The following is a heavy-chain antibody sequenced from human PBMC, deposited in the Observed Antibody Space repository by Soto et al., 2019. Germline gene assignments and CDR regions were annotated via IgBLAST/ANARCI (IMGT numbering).Heavy chain of an antibody. Sequence: QVQLVQSGAEVKKPGASVKVSCKASGYTFTSYGISWVRQAPGQGLEWMGWISAYNGNTNYAQKLQGRVTMTTDTSTSTAYMELRSLRSDDTAVYYCAREPREYCISTSCYRYYYGMDVWGQGTTVTVSS. V-gene: IGHV1-18*01. CDR1: GYTFTSYG. J-gene: IGHJ6*02. CDR2: ISAYNGNT. D-gene: IGHD2-2*01. CDR3: AREPREYCISTSCYRYYYGMDV.